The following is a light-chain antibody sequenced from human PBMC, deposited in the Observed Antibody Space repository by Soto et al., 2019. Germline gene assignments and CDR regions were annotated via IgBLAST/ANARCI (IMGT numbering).Light chain of an antibody. CDR1: QTISND. J-gene: IGKJ4*01. Sequence: EVVMTQSPATVSVSPGEGVTLSCRARQTISNDLAWYQQKPGQAPRLLIYGASPRATGVPARFSGGGSGTEFTLTISSLQSEDFAFYYCTQHNKWPPVTFGGGTKVEIK. CDR2: GAS. V-gene: IGKV3-15*01. CDR3: TQHNKWPPVT.